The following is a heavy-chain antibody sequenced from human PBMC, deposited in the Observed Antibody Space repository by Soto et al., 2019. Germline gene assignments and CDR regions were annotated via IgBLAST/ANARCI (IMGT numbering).Heavy chain of an antibody. CDR3: STFRKRVDRDYFDP. CDR2: IDPSDSYT. D-gene: IGHD5-12*01. J-gene: IGHJ4*02. Sequence: ESLKISCKGSVYSFTSYWNSWVRQMPVKGLEWMGRIDPSDSYTNYSPSFQGHVTISADKSSSTAYLQWGSLTASDTAVLYCSTFRKRVDRDYFDPWGPGTQVTGS. CDR1: VYSFTSYW. V-gene: IGHV5-10-1*01.